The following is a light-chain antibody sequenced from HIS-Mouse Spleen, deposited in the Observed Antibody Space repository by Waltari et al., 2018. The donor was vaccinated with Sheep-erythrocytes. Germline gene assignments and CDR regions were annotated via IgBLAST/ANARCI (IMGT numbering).Light chain of an antibody. V-gene: IGKV1-8*01. CDR3: QQYYSYPYT. J-gene: IGKJ2*01. Sequence: AIRMTQSPSSLSASTGDRVTITCRASQGISSYLAWYQQKPGKATTLLIYAASTLQSGVPSRFSGSGSGTDFTLTISCLQSEDFATYYCQQYYSYPYTFGQGTKLEIK. CDR1: QGISSY. CDR2: AAS.